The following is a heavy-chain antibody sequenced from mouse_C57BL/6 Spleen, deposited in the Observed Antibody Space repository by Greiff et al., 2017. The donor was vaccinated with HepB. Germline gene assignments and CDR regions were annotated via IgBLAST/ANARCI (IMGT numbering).Heavy chain of an antibody. CDR2: ISDGGSYT. V-gene: IGHV5-4*01. D-gene: IGHD3-2*02. CDR1: GFTFSSYA. CDR3: ARDRDSSGYGGFAY. Sequence: EVNLVESGGGLVKPGGSLKLSCAASGFTFSSYAMSWVRQTPEKRLEWVATISDGGSYTYYPDNVKGRFTISRDNAKNNLYLQMSHLKSEDTAMYYCARDRDSSGYGGFAYWGQGTLVTVSA. J-gene: IGHJ3*01.